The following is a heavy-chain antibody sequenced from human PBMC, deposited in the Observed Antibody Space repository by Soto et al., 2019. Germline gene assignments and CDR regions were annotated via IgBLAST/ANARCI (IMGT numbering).Heavy chain of an antibody. D-gene: IGHD1-1*01. CDR3: VAWGTSTSNP. V-gene: IGHV3-7*01. CDR1: GFTFNTHW. Sequence: AWGSLRLSCAASGFTFNTHWIICFRQAPGKGLEWVAHTKPDGSEKYYVDSARGRFTISRDNARNSLYLQMNSLRADDTALYYCVAWGTSTSNPWGQGTLVTVSS. CDR2: TKPDGSEK. J-gene: IGHJ5*02.